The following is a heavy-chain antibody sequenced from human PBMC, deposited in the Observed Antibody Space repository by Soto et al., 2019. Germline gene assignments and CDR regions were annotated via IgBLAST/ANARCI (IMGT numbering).Heavy chain of an antibody. D-gene: IGHD1-7*01. CDR2: VHPSRGTA. CDR3: ARPLIGNTVDL. Sequence: QAQLLQSGAEMKKPGASVKVSCKASGYTFINYFIHWVRQAPGQGLEWIGIVHPSRGTADYAQKFKGRVTRTTDMSTRTVYMDLSNLRSEDTAVYYCARPLIGNTVDLWGQGTTVTVSS. J-gene: IGHJ6*02. V-gene: IGHV1-46*01. CDR1: GYTFINYF.